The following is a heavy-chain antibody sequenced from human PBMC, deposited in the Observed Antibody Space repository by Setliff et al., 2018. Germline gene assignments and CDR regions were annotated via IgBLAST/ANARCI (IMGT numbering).Heavy chain of an antibody. V-gene: IGHV1-18*01. CDR3: ARRPRAVYGSGRRNWFLDY. CDR1: GYTFSSYA. CDR2: ISVYSGNT. Sequence: VKVSCKASGYTFSSYAISWVRQAPGQGLEWLGWISVYSGNTDYAQNFQGRVTMTADTSTSTAYMELRSLTSDDTAVYYCARRPRAVYGSGRRNWFLDYWGQGTLVTVSS. D-gene: IGHD3-10*01. J-gene: IGHJ4*02.